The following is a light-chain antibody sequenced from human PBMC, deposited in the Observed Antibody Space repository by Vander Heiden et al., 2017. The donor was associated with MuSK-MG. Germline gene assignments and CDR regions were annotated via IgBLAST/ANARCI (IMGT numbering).Light chain of an antibody. V-gene: IGKV1-39*01. Sequence: SPSSLSASVGDRVTITCRASQSISSYLNWYQQKPGKAPKLLIYAASSLQSGVPSRFSGSGSGTDFTLTISRLQPEDFATYYCQQSDSTLITFGQGTLMEIK. CDR1: QSISSY. CDR2: AAS. J-gene: IGKJ5*01. CDR3: QQSDSTLIT.